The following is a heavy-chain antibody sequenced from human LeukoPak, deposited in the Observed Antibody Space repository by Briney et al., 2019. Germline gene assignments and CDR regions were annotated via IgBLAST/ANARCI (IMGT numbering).Heavy chain of an antibody. V-gene: IGHV1-2*02. CDR2: INPYSGDT. CDR3: ARDKGSGWLIDDY. J-gene: IGHJ4*02. D-gene: IGHD6-19*01. Sequence: PSMKVACKPYGSTFTGYYTSCERQAPGQVLEWKGWINPYSGDTSYAQKFQGRVALTTDTSISTAYMDLSWLRSDDTAVYYCARDKGSGWLIDDYWGQGTLVTVSS. CDR1: GSTFTGYY.